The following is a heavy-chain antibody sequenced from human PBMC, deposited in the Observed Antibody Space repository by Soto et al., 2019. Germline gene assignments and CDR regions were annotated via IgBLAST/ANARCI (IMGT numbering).Heavy chain of an antibody. V-gene: IGHV3-7*03. J-gene: IGHJ4*02. Sequence: GGSLRLSCVVSGFTFSSYWMTWARQVPGKGLEWVANIKQDGTEKYYVDSVRGRFTISRDNAKNPLYLQMNSLRAEDTAVYYCARVRKTATGDYWGQGTQVTVSS. CDR3: ARVRKTATGDY. D-gene: IGHD5-18*01. CDR1: GFTFSSYW. CDR2: IKQDGTEK.